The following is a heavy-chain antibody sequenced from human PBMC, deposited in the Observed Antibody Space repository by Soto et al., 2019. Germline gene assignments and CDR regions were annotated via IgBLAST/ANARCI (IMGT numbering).Heavy chain of an antibody. CDR1: GGSISGGGYY. V-gene: IGHV4-30-4*01. CDR3: AREIIPLTTDWYFDL. J-gene: IGHJ2*01. Sequence: QVQLQESGPGLVKPSETLSLTCTVSGGSISGGGYYWSWIRRPPGKGLEWIGYTYDSGSTYYNPSLQSRISISVDTSKNQFSLRLTSVTAADTAVYYCAREIIPLTTDWYFDLWGRGTLVTVSS. CDR2: TYDSGST. D-gene: IGHD4-17*01.